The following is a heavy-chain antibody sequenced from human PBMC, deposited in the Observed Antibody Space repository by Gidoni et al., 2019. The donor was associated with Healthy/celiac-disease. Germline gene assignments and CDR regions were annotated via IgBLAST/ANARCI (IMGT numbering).Heavy chain of an antibody. D-gene: IGHD3-16*02. J-gene: IGHJ6*03. Sequence: QVQLVQSGAEVKKPGASVKVSCRASGYTFTGYSMHWVRQAPGQGLEWMGRINPNSGVTNYAQKFQGKVTMTRDTSISTAYMELSRLRSDDTAVYYCARDFDYIWGSYRYTGVDYYYYYMDVWGKVTTVTVSS. CDR3: ARDFDYIWGSYRYTGVDYYYYYMDV. V-gene: IGHV1-2*06. CDR2: INPNSGVT. CDR1: GYTFTGYS.